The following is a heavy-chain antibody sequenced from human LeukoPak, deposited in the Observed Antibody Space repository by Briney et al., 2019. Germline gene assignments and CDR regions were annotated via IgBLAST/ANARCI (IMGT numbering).Heavy chain of an antibody. CDR1: GFTFSNFW. Sequence: GGSLRLSCTASGFTFSNFWMAWVRQAPGKGLEWVANIKPDGSIQFYGDSVKGRFTISRDNAKNSLYLQMNSLRAEDTAVYYCARDPKATTVQMGYWGQGTLVTVSS. CDR2: IKPDGSIQ. J-gene: IGHJ4*02. CDR3: ARDPKATTVQMGY. D-gene: IGHD1-26*01. V-gene: IGHV3-7*01.